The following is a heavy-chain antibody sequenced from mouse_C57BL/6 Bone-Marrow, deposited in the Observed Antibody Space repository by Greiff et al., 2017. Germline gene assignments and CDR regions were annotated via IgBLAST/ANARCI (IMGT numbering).Heavy chain of an antibody. Sequence: SGTVLARPGASVKMSCKTSGYTFTSYWMHWVKQRPGQGLEWIGAIYPGNSDTSYNQKFKGKAKLTAVTSASTAYMELSSLTNEDSAVYYWTCYDYDVGAWFAYWGQGTLVTVSA. V-gene: IGHV1-5*01. CDR3: TCYDYDVGAWFAY. CDR2: IYPGNSDT. J-gene: IGHJ3*01. D-gene: IGHD2-4*01. CDR1: GYTFTSYW.